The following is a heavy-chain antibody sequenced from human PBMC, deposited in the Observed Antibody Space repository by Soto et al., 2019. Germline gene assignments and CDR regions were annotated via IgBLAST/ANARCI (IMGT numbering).Heavy chain of an antibody. J-gene: IGHJ6*03. CDR1: GCTFSSYW. CDR2: INSDGSST. Sequence: PGGSLRLSCAASGCTFSSYWMHWVRQAPGKGLVWVSRINSDGSSTSYADSAKGRFTISRDNAKNTLYLQMNSLGAEDTAVYYCARGLSLRFLEWLCSEYYYYMDVWGKGTTVTVSS. D-gene: IGHD3-3*01. V-gene: IGHV3-74*01. CDR3: ARGLSLRFLEWLCSEYYYYMDV.